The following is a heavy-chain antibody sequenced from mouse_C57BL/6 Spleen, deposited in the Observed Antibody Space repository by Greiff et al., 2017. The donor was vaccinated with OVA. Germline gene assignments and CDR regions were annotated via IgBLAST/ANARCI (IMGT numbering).Heavy chain of an antibody. V-gene: IGHV1-4*01. J-gene: IGHJ4*01. D-gene: IGHD1-1*01. CDR3: ARSLLLLPMDY. CDR1: GYTFTSYT. Sequence: VQLQQSGAELARPGASVKMSCKASGYTFTSYTMHWVKQRPGQGLEWIGYINPSSGYTKYNQKFKDKATFTADKSSSTAYMQLSSLTSEDSAVYYCARSLLLLPMDYWGQGTSVTVSS. CDR2: INPSSGYT.